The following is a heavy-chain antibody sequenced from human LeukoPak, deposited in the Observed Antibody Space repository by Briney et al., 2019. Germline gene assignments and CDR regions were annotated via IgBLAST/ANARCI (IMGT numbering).Heavy chain of an antibody. CDR2: IIPIFGTA. D-gene: IGHD4-17*01. V-gene: IGHV1-69*13. CDR3: ARGGPSNTAPPGY. CDR1: GYTFTSYG. Sequence: GASVKVSCKASGYTFTSYGISWVRQAPGQGLEWMGGIIPIFGTANYAQKFQGRVTIAADESTSTAYMELSSLRSEDTAVYYCARGGPSNTAPPGYWGQGTLVTVSS. J-gene: IGHJ4*02.